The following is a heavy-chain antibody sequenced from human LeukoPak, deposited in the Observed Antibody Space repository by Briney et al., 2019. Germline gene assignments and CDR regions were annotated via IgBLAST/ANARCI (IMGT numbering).Heavy chain of an antibody. CDR1: GFTFDDYG. Sequence: GGSLRLSCAASGFTFDDYGMNWVRQAPGKGLEWISGIHWNGDTTNYAASVEGRFTISRDNAKNSLYLQMNSLRAEDTALYHCARGIRYYYYYYMDVWGKGTTVTVSS. V-gene: IGHV3-20*01. J-gene: IGHJ6*03. D-gene: IGHD3-9*01. CDR3: ARGIRYYYYYYMDV. CDR2: IHWNGDTT.